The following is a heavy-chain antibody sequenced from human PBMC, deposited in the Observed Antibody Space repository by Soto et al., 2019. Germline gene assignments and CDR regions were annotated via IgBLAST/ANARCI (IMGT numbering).Heavy chain of an antibody. CDR3: SRGLDCRGNSCYTRFYYAMDV. Sequence: SVNVYCKASGYTFTDYHIPWVRPAPGQGREWMGWINPNSGDRKNAKKFQGRVTMTRDTSIRTSYRELSRPRLDDTAVYYCSRGLDCRGNSCYTRFYYAMDVWGQGSTVTVSS. CDR1: GYTFTDYH. J-gene: IGHJ6*02. CDR2: INPNSGDR. V-gene: IGHV1-2*02. D-gene: IGHD2-2*02.